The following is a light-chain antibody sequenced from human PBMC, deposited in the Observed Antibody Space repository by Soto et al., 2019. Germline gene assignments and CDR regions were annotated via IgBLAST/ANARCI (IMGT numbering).Light chain of an antibody. CDR3: QQYVSSAST. J-gene: IGKJ5*01. CDR2: GAS. V-gene: IGKV3-20*01. CDR1: QSVSSN. Sequence: EVVMTQSPATLSVPPGERATFSCRASQSVSSNLAWYQQKPGQAPRLLIYGASSRATGIPDRFSGSGSGTDFTLTISRLEPEDFALYYCQQYVSSASTFGQGTRLEIK.